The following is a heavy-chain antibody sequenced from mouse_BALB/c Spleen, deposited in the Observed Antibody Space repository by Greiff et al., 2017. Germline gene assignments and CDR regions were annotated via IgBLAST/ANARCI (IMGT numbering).Heavy chain of an antibody. D-gene: IGHD4-1*01. CDR1: GYTFTDYA. CDR2: ISTYYGDA. V-gene: IGHV1S137*01. Sequence: VQLQQSGAELVRPGVSVKISCKGSGYTFTDYAMHWVKQSHAKSLEWIGVISTYYGDASYNQKFKGKATMTVDKSSSTAYMELARLTSEDSAIYYCARNLGRDYYAMDYWGQGTSVTVSS. J-gene: IGHJ4*01. CDR3: ARNLGRDYYAMDY.